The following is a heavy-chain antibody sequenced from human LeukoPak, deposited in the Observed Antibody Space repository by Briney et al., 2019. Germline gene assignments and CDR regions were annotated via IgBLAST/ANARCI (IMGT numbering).Heavy chain of an antibody. Sequence: PSETLSLTCTVSGGSISSGGYYWSWIRQPAGKGLEWIGRIYTSGSTNYNPSLKSRVTISVDTSKNQFSLKLSSVTAADTAVYYCARTTYSSSSGGYYYYYMDVWGNGTTVTVSS. CDR1: GGSISSGGYY. CDR2: IYTSGST. V-gene: IGHV4-61*02. J-gene: IGHJ6*03. CDR3: ARTTYSSSSGGYYYYYMDV. D-gene: IGHD6-6*01.